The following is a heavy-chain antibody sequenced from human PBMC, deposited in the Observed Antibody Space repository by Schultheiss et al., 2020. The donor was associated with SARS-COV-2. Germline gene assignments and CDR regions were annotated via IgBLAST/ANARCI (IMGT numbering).Heavy chain of an antibody. Sequence: GGSLRLSCAASGFTVSSNYMSWVRQAPGKGLEWVSVIYSGGSTYYADSVKGRFTISRDNSKNTLYLQMNSLRAEDTAVYYCAKGKRWLPNDAFDIWGQGTMVTVSS. CDR3: AKGKRWLPNDAFDI. D-gene: IGHD5-24*01. V-gene: IGHV3-53*05. CDR1: GFTVSSNY. CDR2: IYSGGST. J-gene: IGHJ3*02.